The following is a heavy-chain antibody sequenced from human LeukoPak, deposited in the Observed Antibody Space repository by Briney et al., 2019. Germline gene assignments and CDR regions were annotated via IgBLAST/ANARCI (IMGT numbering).Heavy chain of an antibody. CDR1: GGSISSGGYY. J-gene: IGHJ6*04. D-gene: IGHD3-10*01. V-gene: IGHV4-31*03. CDR3: ARDMGSGSYGEVDYGMDV. Sequence: SETLSLTCTVSGGSISSGGYYWSGIRQHPGKGLEWIGYIYYSGSTYYNPSLKSRVTISVDTSKNQFSLKLSSVTAADTAVYYCARDMGSGSYGEVDYGMDVWGKGTTVTVSS. CDR2: IYYSGST.